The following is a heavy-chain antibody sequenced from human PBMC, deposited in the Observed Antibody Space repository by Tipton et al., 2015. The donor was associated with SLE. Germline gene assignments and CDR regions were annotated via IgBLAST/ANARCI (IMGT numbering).Heavy chain of an antibody. CDR3: ARDLASYYGVDV. D-gene: IGHD3-3*02. Sequence: TLSLTCAVSGGSIGSGGYSWNWIRQPPGKGLEWIGYVYHSGSAYYNPSLKSRVTISVDRSRNQFSLKLSSVTAADTAVYYCARDLASYYGVDVWGQGTTVTVSS. J-gene: IGHJ6*02. V-gene: IGHV4-30-2*01. CDR2: VYHSGSA. CDR1: GGSIGSGGYS.